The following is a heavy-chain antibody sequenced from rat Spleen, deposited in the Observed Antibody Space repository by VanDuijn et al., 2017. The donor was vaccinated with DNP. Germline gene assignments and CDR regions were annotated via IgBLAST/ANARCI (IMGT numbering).Heavy chain of an antibody. CDR3: TREDY. CDR1: GFSLTSNS. CDR2: VWTGGYT. V-gene: IGHV2-1*01. J-gene: IGHJ2*01. Sequence: QVQLKESGPGLVQPSQTLSLACTVSGFSLTSNSIHWVRQPPGKGLEWVGAVWTGGYTDYNSALKSRVTISRDTFKNQVFLEMTSLQTEDTAIFFCTREDYWGQGVMVTVSS.